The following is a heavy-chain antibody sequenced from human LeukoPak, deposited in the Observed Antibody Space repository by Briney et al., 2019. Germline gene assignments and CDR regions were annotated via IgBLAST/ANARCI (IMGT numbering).Heavy chain of an antibody. D-gene: IGHD2/OR15-2a*01. CDR1: GYSFFAYW. V-gene: IGHV5-51*01. J-gene: IGHJ5*02. CDR3: ARFSGPTFAHNRFDP. Sequence: GESLKISCRGSGYSFFAYWIAWVRQMPGKGLAYMGIIYPDDSRARYSPSFQGQVTISVDMSISTAYLQWSSLKASDTAIYFCARFSGPTFAHNRFDPWGQGTLVTVSS. CDR2: IYPDDSRA.